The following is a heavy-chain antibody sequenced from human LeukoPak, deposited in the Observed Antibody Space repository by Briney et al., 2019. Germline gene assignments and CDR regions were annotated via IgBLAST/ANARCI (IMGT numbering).Heavy chain of an antibody. CDR1: GGSFSGYY. Sequence: SETLSLTCAVYGGSFSGYYWSWIRQSPGKGLEWIGEINHSGSTNYNPSLKSRVTISVDTSKNQFSLKLSSVTAADTAVYYCARGAHSYYYYYMDVWGKGTTVTVSS. J-gene: IGHJ6*03. CDR3: ARGAHSYYYYYMDV. CDR2: INHSGST. V-gene: IGHV4-34*01.